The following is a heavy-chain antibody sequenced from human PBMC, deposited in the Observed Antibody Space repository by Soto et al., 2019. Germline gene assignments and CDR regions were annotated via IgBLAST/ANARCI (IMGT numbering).Heavy chain of an antibody. J-gene: IGHJ6*02. Sequence: PGGSLRLSCAASGFTFSSHSMHWVRQAPGKGLEWVAVICSDGSNKYYADSVKGRFTISRDNSKNTLYLQMNSLRAEDTAVYYCARDGKQLVQESYYYGMDVWGQGTTVTVSS. CDR1: GFTFSSHS. D-gene: IGHD6-6*01. V-gene: IGHV3-30*04. CDR3: ARDGKQLVQESYYYGMDV. CDR2: ICSDGSNK.